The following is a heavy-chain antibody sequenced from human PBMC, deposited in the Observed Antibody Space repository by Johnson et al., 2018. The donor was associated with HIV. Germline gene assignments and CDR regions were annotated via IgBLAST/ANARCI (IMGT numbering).Heavy chain of an antibody. CDR1: GFTFDDHG. CDR3: AKGGVPYCGGDCYDAFDI. CDR2: INWNGGRT. V-gene: IGHV3-20*04. D-gene: IGHD2-21*01. J-gene: IGHJ3*02. Sequence: VQLVESGGVVVRPGGSLRLSCAASGFTFDDHGMSWVRQAPGKGLEWVSGINWNGGRTGYADSVKGRFTISRDNSKNTLYLQMNSLRAEDTAVYYCAKGGVPYCGGDCYDAFDIWGQGTMVTFSS.